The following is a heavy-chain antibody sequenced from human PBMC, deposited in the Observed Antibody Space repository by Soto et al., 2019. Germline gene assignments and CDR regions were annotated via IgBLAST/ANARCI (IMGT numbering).Heavy chain of an antibody. CDR3: ARLEGLATISYYFDF. D-gene: IGHD3-9*01. V-gene: IGHV4-39*01. CDR2: IYYRGNT. Sequence: SETLSLTCSVSGDSINSDKYYWGWIRQPPGKGLEWIGSIYYRGNTYYNPSLQTRVTISLDKSKSQFSLKLNSVTAADSAVFFCARLEGLATISYYFDFWGQGALVTVSS. CDR1: GDSINSDKYY. J-gene: IGHJ4*02.